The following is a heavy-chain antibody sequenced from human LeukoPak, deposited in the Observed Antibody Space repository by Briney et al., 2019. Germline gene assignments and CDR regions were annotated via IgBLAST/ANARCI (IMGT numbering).Heavy chain of an antibody. J-gene: IGHJ4*02. CDR1: GFTFSSYW. D-gene: IGHD1-7*01. Sequence: GGSLRLSCAASGFTFSSYWMHWVRQAPGKGLVWVSHINSDGSSTSYADSVKGRFTISRDNAKNTLYLQMNSLRAEDTAVYYCASFLTQLELVDYWGQGTLVTVSS. CDR2: INSDGSST. CDR3: ASFLTQLELVDY. V-gene: IGHV3-74*01.